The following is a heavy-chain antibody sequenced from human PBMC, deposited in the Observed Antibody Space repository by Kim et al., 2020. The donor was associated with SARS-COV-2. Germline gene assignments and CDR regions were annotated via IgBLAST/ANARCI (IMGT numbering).Heavy chain of an antibody. CDR3: ARAYLDDSSGNYYYGMDV. D-gene: IGHD3-22*01. Sequence: KGRFTISRDNAKNSLYLQMNSLRDEDTAVYYCARAYLDDSSGNYYYGMDVWGQGTTVTVSS. V-gene: IGHV3-48*02. J-gene: IGHJ6*02.